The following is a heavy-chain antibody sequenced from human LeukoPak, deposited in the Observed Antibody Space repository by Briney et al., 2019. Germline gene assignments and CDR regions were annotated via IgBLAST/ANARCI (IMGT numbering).Heavy chain of an antibody. D-gene: IGHD3-3*01. J-gene: IGHJ4*02. V-gene: IGHV4-59*01. CDR3: ARFSYDFWSGYSYPGNFDY. CDR1: GGSISSYY. Sequence: SETLSLTCTVSGGSISSYYWSWIRQPPGKGLEWIGYIYYSGSTNYNPSLKSRVTISVDTSKNQFSLKLSSVTAADTAVYYCARFSYDFWSGYSYPGNFDYWGQGTLVTVSS. CDR2: IYYSGST.